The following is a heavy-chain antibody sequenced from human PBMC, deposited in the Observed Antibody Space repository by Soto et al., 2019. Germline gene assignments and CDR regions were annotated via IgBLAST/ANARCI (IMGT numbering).Heavy chain of an antibody. CDR3: ARDPYYYDSSGPEAHDAFDI. CDR1: GYTFTSYY. D-gene: IGHD3-22*01. J-gene: IGHJ3*02. V-gene: IGHV1-46*01. CDR2: INPSGGST. Sequence: GASVKVSCKASGYTFTSYYMHWVRQAPGQGLEWMGIINPSGGSTSYAQKFQGRVTMTRDTSTSTVYMELSSLRSEDTAVYYCARDPYYYDSSGPEAHDAFDIWGQGTMVTVSS.